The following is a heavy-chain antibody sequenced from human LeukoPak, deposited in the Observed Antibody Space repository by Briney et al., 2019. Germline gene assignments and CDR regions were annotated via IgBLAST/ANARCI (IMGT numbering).Heavy chain of an antibody. J-gene: IGHJ4*02. V-gene: IGHV3-30-3*01. Sequence: GRSLRLSCAASGFTFSSYAMHWVRQAPGKGLEWVAGISYDGSNKYYADSVKGRFTISRDNSKNTLYLQMNSLRAEGTAVYYCASDRGYSLNPFDYWGQGTLVTVSS. D-gene: IGHD5-18*01. CDR2: ISYDGSNK. CDR3: ASDRGYSLNPFDY. CDR1: GFTFSSYA.